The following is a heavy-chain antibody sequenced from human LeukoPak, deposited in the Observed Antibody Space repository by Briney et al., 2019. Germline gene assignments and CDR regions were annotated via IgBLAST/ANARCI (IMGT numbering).Heavy chain of an antibody. Sequence: ASVTVSCKASGYTFTSYYMHWVRQAPGQGLEWMGIINPSGGSTNYAQKFQGRVTMTRDTSTSTVYMELSSLRSEDTAVYYCASTDYCTNGVCSFDYWGQGTLVTVSS. J-gene: IGHJ4*02. D-gene: IGHD2-8*01. CDR1: GYTFTSYY. CDR2: INPSGGST. V-gene: IGHV1-46*01. CDR3: ASTDYCTNGVCSFDY.